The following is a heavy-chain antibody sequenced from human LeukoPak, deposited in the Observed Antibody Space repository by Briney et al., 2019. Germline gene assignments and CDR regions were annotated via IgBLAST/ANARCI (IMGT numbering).Heavy chain of an antibody. D-gene: IGHD4-23*01. CDR3: ARDRYTVVSPFDY. Sequence: KSGGSLRLSCAASGFTFSSYSMNWVRQAPGKGLEWVSSISSSSSYIYYADSVKGRFTISRDNAKNSLYLQMNSLRAEDTAVYYCARDRYTVVSPFDYWGQGTLVTVSS. CDR2: ISSSSSYI. CDR1: GFTFSSYS. V-gene: IGHV3-21*01. J-gene: IGHJ4*02.